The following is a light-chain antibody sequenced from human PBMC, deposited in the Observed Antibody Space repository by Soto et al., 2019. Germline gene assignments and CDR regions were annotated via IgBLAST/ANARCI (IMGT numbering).Light chain of an antibody. CDR2: EVT. V-gene: IGLV2-23*02. CDR1: NSDIGIYNL. J-gene: IGLJ2*01. CDR3: CSYAGSTTFVV. Sequence: QSVLTQPASVSGSPGQSITISCTGTNSDIGIYNLVSWYQQHPGKVPKVMIYEVTKRPSGVSDRFLGSKSGNSASLTISGLQAEDEADYYCCSYAGSTTFVVFGGGTKLTVL.